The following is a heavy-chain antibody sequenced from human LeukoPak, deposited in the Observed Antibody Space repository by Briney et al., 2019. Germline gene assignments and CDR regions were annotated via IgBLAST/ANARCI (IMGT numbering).Heavy chain of an antibody. CDR2: IYYSGST. J-gene: IGHJ4*02. V-gene: IGHV4-39*01. Sequence: SETLSLTCTVSGGSISSSSYYWGWIRHPPGKGLEWIGCIYYSGSTYYNPSLKSRVTISVDTSKNQFSLKLSSVTAADTAVYYCATQRSTEFDYWGQGTLVTVSS. CDR1: GGSISSSSYY. D-gene: IGHD2-2*01. CDR3: ATQRSTEFDY.